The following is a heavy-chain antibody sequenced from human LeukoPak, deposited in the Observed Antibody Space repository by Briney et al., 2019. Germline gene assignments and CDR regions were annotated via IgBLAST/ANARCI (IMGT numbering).Heavy chain of an antibody. D-gene: IGHD4/OR15-4a*01. V-gene: IGHV3-74*01. CDR3: ARDRRLWSMDV. CDR1: GLTFSSYW. Sequence: GGSLRLSCAASGLTFSSYWMHWVRQAPGKGLVWVSRINSDGSTTTYADSAKGRFTISRDNAKNTLYLQMNSLRAEDTAVYYCARDRRLWSMDVWGTGTTVTISS. J-gene: IGHJ6*03. CDR2: INSDGSTT.